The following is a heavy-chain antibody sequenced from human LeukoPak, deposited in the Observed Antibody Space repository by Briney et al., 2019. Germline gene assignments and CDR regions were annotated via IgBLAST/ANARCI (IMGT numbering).Heavy chain of an antibody. CDR2: MKEDGSDE. J-gene: IGHJ1*01. CDR3: VVGGGGGGYFPN. CDR1: DFSFSLST. Sequence: PGGSLRLSCAVSDFSFSLSTMSWVRQPAGKGLEWVAKMKEDGSDEKYVDSVKGRFTISRDNAKNSLYLQMNSLRHEDTAVYFCVVGGGGGGYFPNWGQGSLVIVSS. V-gene: IGHV3-7*01. D-gene: IGHD3-16*01.